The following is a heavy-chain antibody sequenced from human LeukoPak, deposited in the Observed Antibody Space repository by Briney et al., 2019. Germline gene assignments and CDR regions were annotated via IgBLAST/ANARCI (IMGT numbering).Heavy chain of an antibody. Sequence: GSLRLSCAASGFTFSSYAMSWVRQAPGEGLGWVSAISGSGSGGSTYHADSVKGRFTISRDNSKNTLYLQMNSLRAEDTALYYCAKDFPSGWSTWGQGTLVTVSS. CDR3: AKDFPSGWST. V-gene: IGHV3-23*01. CDR2: ISGSGSGGST. J-gene: IGHJ5*02. D-gene: IGHD6-19*01. CDR1: GFTFSSYA.